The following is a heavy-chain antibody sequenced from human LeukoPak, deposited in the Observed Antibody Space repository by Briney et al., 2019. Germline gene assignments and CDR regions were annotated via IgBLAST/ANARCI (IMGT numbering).Heavy chain of an antibody. CDR1: GYTFTNDY. J-gene: IGHJ4*02. V-gene: IGHV1-46*03. CDR2: INPGDGTT. CDR3: SKVGQLVFDY. D-gene: IGHD6-6*01. Sequence: ASVKVSCKTSGYTFTNDYMHWVRQAPGQGLEWMGVINPGDGTTKYAQKFQGGVTMTRDTSTSTLYMELSSLRSEDTVMYYCSKVGQLVFDYWGQGTLVTVSS.